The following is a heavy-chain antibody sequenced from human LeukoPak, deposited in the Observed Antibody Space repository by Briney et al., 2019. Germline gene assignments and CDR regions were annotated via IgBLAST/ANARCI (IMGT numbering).Heavy chain of an antibody. J-gene: IGHJ3*02. CDR2: ITPFNGNT. CDR3: ATRGPSGSYYDAGAFDI. V-gene: IGHV1-45*02. CDR1: GYTFTYRY. D-gene: IGHD1-26*01. Sequence: GASVKVSCKASGYTFTYRYLHWVRQAPGQALEWMGWITPFNGNTNYAQKFQDRVTITRDRSMSTAYMELSSLRSEDTAMYYCATRGPSGSYYDAGAFDIWGQGTMVTVSS.